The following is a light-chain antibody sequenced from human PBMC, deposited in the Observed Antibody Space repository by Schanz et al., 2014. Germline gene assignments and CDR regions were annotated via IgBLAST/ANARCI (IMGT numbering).Light chain of an antibody. J-gene: IGLJ3*02. CDR1: SSDVGGYNY. CDR3: TSYTSVSTWV. V-gene: IGLV2-8*01. Sequence: QSALTQPPSASGSPGQSVAISCTGTSSDVGGYNYVSWYQQHPGKAPRLMIFDVSKRPSGVPDRFSGSKSGNTASLTISGLQAEDEADYYCTSYTSVSTWVFGGGTKLTVL. CDR2: DVS.